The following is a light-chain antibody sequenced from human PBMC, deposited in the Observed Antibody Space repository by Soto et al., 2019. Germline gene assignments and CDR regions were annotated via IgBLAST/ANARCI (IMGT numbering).Light chain of an antibody. V-gene: IGKV3-20*01. CDR2: GAS. CDR1: QSVGSSY. J-gene: IGKJ4*01. CDR3: QQCGSPLVT. Sequence: EIVLTQSPGTLSLSPGERVTLSCRASQSVGSSYLAWYQQKAGHAPRLLIYGASSRHTGIPDRFSGSGSGTDFTLTISRLEPEDSAVYYCQQCGSPLVTFGGGTKVEIK.